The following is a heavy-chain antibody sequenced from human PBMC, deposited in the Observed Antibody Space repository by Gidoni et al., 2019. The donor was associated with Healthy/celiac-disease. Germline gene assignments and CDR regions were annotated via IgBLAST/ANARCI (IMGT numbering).Heavy chain of an antibody. CDR3: ARGGLPRIVALDY. CDR1: GFPFSSYA. Sequence: QVQLVESGGGVVQPGRSLRRSCAASGFPFSSYAMHWVRQAPGKGLEWVAVISYDGSNKYYADSVKGRFTISRDNSKNTLYLQMNSLRAEDTAVYYCARGGLPRIVALDYWGQGTLVTVSS. D-gene: IGHD3-16*01. V-gene: IGHV3-30-3*01. CDR2: ISYDGSNK. J-gene: IGHJ4*02.